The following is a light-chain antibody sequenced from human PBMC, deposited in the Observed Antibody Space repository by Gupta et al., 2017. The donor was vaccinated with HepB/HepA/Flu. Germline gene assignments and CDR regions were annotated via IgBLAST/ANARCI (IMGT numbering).Light chain of an antibody. Sequence: EIVMTQSPATLSVSPGESATPSCRASQSVSSNLAWYQQKPGQAPRLLIYGASTRATGIPARFSGSGSGTEFTLTISSLQSEDFAVYYCQQYNNGPPLTFGGGTKVEIK. CDR3: QQYNNGPPLT. CDR1: QSVSSN. J-gene: IGKJ4*01. CDR2: GAS. V-gene: IGKV3-15*01.